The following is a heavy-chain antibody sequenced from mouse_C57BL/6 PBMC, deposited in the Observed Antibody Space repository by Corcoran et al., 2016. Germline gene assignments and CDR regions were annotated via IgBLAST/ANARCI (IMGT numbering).Heavy chain of an antibody. Sequence: QIQLVQSGPELKKPGETVKISCKASGYTFTTYGMSWVKQAPGKGLKWMGWINTYSGVPTYADDFKGRFAFSLETSASTAYLQINNLKNEDTTTYYCAGEAELTGFDYWGQGTTLTVSS. D-gene: IGHD4-1*01. CDR2: INTYSGVP. J-gene: IGHJ2*01. CDR1: GYTFTTYG. CDR3: AGEAELTGFDY. V-gene: IGHV9-3*01.